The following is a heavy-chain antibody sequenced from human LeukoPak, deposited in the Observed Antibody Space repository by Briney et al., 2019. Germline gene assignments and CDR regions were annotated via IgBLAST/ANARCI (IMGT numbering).Heavy chain of an antibody. CDR1: GYTFTGYY. J-gene: IGHJ4*02. CDR3: ARVPASARGYYFDY. CDR2: INPNSGGT. V-gene: IGHV1-2*02. D-gene: IGHD3-10*01. Sequence: GASVKVSCKASGYTFTGYYMHWVRQAPGQGLDWMGWINPNSGGTNYAQKFQGRVTMTRDTSISTAYMELSRLRSDDTAVYYCARVPASARGYYFDYWGQGTLVTVSS.